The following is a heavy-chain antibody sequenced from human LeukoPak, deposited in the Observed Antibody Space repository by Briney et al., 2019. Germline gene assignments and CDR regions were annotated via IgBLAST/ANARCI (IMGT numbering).Heavy chain of an antibody. J-gene: IGHJ5*02. CDR3: ARDNSVGDNAWWFDP. D-gene: IGHD1-26*01. CDR2: INPTGGST. V-gene: IGHV1-46*01. CDR1: RYTFTSYA. Sequence: ASVKVSCKASRYTFTSYAMNWVRQAPGQGLEWMGLINPTGGSTGYAQKFQGRVTMTRDMSTSTDYMELSCLRSEDTAIYYCARDNSVGDNAWWFDPWGQGTLVTVSS.